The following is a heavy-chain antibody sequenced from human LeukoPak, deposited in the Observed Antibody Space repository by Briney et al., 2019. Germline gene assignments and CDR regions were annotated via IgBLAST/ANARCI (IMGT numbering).Heavy chain of an antibody. V-gene: IGHV1-69*01. D-gene: IGHD4-17*01. CDR1: GGTFSSYA. CDR3: ARDQRGTVTTWGYFDY. CDR2: IIPIFGTA. J-gene: IGHJ4*02. Sequence: GASVKVSCKASGGTFSSYAISWVRQAPGQGLEWMGGIIPIFGTANYAQKFQGRVTITADESTSTAYMELSSLRSEDTAVYYCARDQRGTVTTWGYFDYWGQGTLVTVSS.